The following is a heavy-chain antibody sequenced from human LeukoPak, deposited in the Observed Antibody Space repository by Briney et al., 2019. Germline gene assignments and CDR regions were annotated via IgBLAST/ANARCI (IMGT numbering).Heavy chain of an antibody. D-gene: IGHD6-19*01. Sequence: PSETLSLTCTVSGGSISRYYWSWIRQPPGKGLEWIGYIYYSGSTNYNPSLKSRVTISVDTSKNQFSLKLSSVTAADTAVYYCARDHGSGWYSLDYWGQGTLVTVSS. V-gene: IGHV4-59*01. CDR1: GGSISRYY. CDR2: IYYSGST. CDR3: ARDHGSGWYSLDY. J-gene: IGHJ4*02.